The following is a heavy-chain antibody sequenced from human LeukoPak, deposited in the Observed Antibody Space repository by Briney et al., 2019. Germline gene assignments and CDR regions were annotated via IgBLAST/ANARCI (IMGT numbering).Heavy chain of an antibody. Sequence: GASVKVSCKASGYTFTVYYMHWVRQAPGQGLEWMGWINPNSGGTNYAQKFQGRVTMTRDTSISTAYMELSRLRSDDTAVYYCARAGVKVGYYYYMDVWGKGTTVTISS. D-gene: IGHD1-26*01. J-gene: IGHJ6*03. CDR3: ARAGVKVGYYYYMDV. V-gene: IGHV1-2*02. CDR1: GYTFTVYY. CDR2: INPNSGGT.